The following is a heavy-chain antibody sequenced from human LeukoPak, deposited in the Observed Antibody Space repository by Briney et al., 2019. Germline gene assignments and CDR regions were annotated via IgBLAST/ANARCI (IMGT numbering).Heavy chain of an antibody. CDR2: ISYDGNNK. V-gene: IGHV3-30-3*01. CDR1: GVTFSSYA. Sequence: GGSLRLSCVASGVTFSSYAMHWVRQAPGKGLERGAVISYDGNNKYYADSVKGRFTISRDKSENTLYLQMNSLRPEDTAVYYCVRETRFYDSSGYYPDYWGQGTLVTVSS. J-gene: IGHJ4*02. CDR3: VRETRFYDSSGYYPDY. D-gene: IGHD3-22*01.